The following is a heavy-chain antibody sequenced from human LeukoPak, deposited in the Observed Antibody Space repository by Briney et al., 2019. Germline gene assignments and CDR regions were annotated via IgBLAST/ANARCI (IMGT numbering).Heavy chain of an antibody. CDR1: GFTFDDYA. CDR2: ISWNSGSI. Sequence: PGGSLRLSCAASGFTFDDYAMHWVRQAPGKGLEWVSGISWNSGSIGYADSVKGRFTISRDNSKNTLYLQMNSLRAEDTAVYYCASRQHLGHSSGWYRGAFDIWGQGTMVTVSS. CDR3: ASRQHLGHSSGWYRGAFDI. J-gene: IGHJ3*02. V-gene: IGHV3-9*01. D-gene: IGHD6-19*01.